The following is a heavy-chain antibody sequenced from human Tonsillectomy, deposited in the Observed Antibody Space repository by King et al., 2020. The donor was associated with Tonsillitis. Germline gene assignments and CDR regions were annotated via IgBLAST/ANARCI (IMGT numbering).Heavy chain of an antibody. CDR2: INHSGTT. CDR3: ARGGRGRADY. Sequence: VQLQQWGAGLLKPSETLSLTCAVYGGSFSDYYWTWILQPPGKGLEWIGEINHSGTTNYNPSLKSRFTISVDTSKNQFSLQLRSVTAADTAVYYCARGGRGRADYWGQGTLVTVSS. CDR1: GGSFSDYY. J-gene: IGHJ4*02. V-gene: IGHV4-34*01. D-gene: IGHD3-10*01.